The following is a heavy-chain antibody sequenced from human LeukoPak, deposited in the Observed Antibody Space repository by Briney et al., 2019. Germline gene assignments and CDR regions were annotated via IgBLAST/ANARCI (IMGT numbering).Heavy chain of an antibody. CDR2: ISAYNGNT. V-gene: IGHV1-18*01. Sequence: ASVKVSCTASGYTFTSYGISWVQQAPGQGLEWMGWISAYNGNTDYAQKLQGRVTMTTDTSTSTAYMELRSLRSDDTAVYYCARDSSFLDSSGWSIFDYWGQGTLVTVSS. D-gene: IGHD6-19*01. J-gene: IGHJ4*02. CDR1: GYTFTSYG. CDR3: ARDSSFLDSSGWSIFDY.